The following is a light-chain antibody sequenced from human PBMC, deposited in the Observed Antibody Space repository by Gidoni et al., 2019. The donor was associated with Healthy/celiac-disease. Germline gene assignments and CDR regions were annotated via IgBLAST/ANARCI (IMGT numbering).Light chain of an antibody. Sequence: QSVLTQPPSASGPPAQRVTISCSGSSSNIGSNTVNWYQQLPGTAPKLLIYSNNQRPSGVPDRFSGSKSGTSASLAISGLQSEDEADYYCAAWDDSLNGPVFGGGTKLTVL. CDR1: SSNIGSNT. CDR2: SNN. J-gene: IGLJ3*02. V-gene: IGLV1-44*01. CDR3: AAWDDSLNGPV.